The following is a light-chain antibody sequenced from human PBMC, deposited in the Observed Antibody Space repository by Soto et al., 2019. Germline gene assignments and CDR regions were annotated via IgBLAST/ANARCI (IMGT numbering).Light chain of an antibody. CDR2: AAS. CDR1: QSVSSSY. Sequence: EIVLTQSPGTLSLSPGERATLSCRASQSVSSSYLAWYQQKLGQAPRLLIYAASTRATGIPARFSGSGSGTEFTLTISSLQSEDFAVYYCQQYNNWPPMFGQGTKVDIK. CDR3: QQYNNWPPM. J-gene: IGKJ1*01. V-gene: IGKV3-15*01.